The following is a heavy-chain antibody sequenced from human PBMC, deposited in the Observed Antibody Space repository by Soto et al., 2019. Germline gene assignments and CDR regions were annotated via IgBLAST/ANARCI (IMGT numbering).Heavy chain of an antibody. CDR1: GGTFSSYA. Sequence: QVQLVQSGAEVKKPGYSVKVSCKASGGTFSSYAISWVRQAPGQGLEWMGGIIPIFGTANYAQKLQGRVTMTADESTSTAYMELSSLRSEHTAVYYCARSRVTYYYDISAFEIWGQGTMVTVSS. J-gene: IGHJ3*02. CDR2: IIPIFGTA. D-gene: IGHD3-22*01. CDR3: ARSRVTYYYDISAFEI. V-gene: IGHV1-69*01.